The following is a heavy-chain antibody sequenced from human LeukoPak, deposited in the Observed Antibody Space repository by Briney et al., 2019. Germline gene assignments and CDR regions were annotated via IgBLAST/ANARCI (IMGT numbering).Heavy chain of an antibody. CDR3: ARGPLIAYYFDY. J-gene: IGHJ4*02. V-gene: IGHV4-38-2*01. CDR2: IYQSGST. D-gene: IGHD2-21*01. Sequence: SETLSLTCAVSGYSISSGYYWEWIRQPPGKGLEWIGSIYQSGSTYYNPSLESRVTISVDTSKNQFSLKLSSVTAADTAVYYCARGPLIAYYFDYWGQGTLVTVSS. CDR1: GYSISSGYY.